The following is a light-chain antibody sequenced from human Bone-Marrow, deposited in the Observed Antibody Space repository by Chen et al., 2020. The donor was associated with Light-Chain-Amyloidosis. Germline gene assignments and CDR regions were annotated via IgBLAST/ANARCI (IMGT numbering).Light chain of an antibody. CDR1: QSVSSN. Sequence: EIVMTQSPATLSVSPGETATLSCRASQSVSSNLAWYQQKPGQAPRLLIYGASTRATGIPARFSGSGSGTEFTLTISSLQSEDFAVYYCQQYNNWPPPWTFGQGTKVEIK. CDR2: GAS. J-gene: IGKJ1*01. V-gene: IGKV3-15*01. CDR3: QQYNNWPPPWT.